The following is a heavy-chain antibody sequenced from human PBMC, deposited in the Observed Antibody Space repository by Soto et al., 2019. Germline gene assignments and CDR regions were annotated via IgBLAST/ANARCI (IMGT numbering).Heavy chain of an antibody. CDR3: ARDRWGSESLDY. CDR1: GGSISSGDYY. J-gene: IGHJ4*02. D-gene: IGHD7-27*01. CDR2: IYYSGTT. V-gene: IGHV4-30-4*01. Sequence: SETLSLTCTVSGGSISSGDYYWSWIRQPPGKGLEWIGYIYYSGTTYYNPSLKSRVTISLDTSKNQFSLKMTSVTAADTAVYYCARDRWGSESLDYWGQGTLVTVSS.